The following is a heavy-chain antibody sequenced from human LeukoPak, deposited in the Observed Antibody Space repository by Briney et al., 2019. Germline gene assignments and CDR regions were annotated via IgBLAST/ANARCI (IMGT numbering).Heavy chain of an antibody. CDR2: IYHSGST. D-gene: IGHD2/OR15-2a*01. CDR1: GYSISSGYY. CDR3: ARRKILEYCNSMSRRAYLDY. J-gene: IGHJ4*02. V-gene: IGHV4-38-2*01. Sequence: SETLSLTCAVSGYSISSGYYWGWIRQPPGKGLEWIGSIYHSGSTYYNPSLKSRVTISVDTSKNQFSLKLTSVTAADTAVYYCARRKILEYCNSMSRRAYLDYWGQGTLVTVSS.